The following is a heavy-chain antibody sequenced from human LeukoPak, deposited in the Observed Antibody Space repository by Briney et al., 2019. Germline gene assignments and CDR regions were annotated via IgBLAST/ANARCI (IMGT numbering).Heavy chain of an antibody. CDR2: IYHSGST. Sequence: SETLSLTCTVSGGSISTYYWNWIRQPPGKGLEWIGYIYHSGSTNYNPSLQNRVTISVDTSKNQFSLNLNSVTAADTAVYYCARGGAAHLHFQNWGQGTLVTVSS. J-gene: IGHJ1*01. D-gene: IGHD6-6*01. V-gene: IGHV4-59*01. CDR1: GGSISTYY. CDR3: ARGGAAHLHFQN.